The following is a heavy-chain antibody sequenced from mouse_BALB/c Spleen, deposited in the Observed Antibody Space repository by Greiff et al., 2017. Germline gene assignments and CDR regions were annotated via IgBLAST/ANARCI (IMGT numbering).Heavy chain of an antibody. CDR3: ARDHDGYYPYLDY. V-gene: IGHV7-3*02. Sequence: EVQGVESGGGLVQPGGSLRLSCATSGFTFTDYYMSWVRQPPGKALEWLGFIRNKANGYTTEYSASVKGRFTISRDNSQSILYLQMNTLRAEDSATYYCARDHDGYYPYLDYWGQGTTLTVSS. D-gene: IGHD2-3*01. J-gene: IGHJ2*01. CDR2: IRNKANGYTT. CDR1: GFTFTDYY.